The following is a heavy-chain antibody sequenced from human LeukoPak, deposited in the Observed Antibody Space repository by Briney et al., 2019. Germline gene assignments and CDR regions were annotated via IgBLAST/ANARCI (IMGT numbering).Heavy chain of an antibody. CDR2: IDWDDDK. V-gene: IGHV2-70*04. CDR1: GFSLKMSGMR. CDR3: ARISRHLAVDH. Sequence: SGPTLVNPTQTLTLTCTFSGFSLKMSGMRVTWIRQPPGKALEWLARIDWDDDKFYAASLKTRLTISKDTTKQQVVLTMTNFDPVDTGTYYCARISRHLAVDHWGQGTLVTVSS. J-gene: IGHJ4*02.